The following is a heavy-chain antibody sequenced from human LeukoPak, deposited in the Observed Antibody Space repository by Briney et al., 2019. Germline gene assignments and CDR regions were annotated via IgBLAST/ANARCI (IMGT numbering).Heavy chain of an antibody. CDR3: ARRKGYCSSTSCPHDAFDI. CDR1: GGSFSGYY. CDR2: INHSGST. D-gene: IGHD2-2*01. V-gene: IGHV4-34*01. J-gene: IGHJ3*02. Sequence: SETLSLTCAVYGGSFSGYYWSWIRQPPGKGLEWIGEINHSGSTNYNPSLKSRVTISVDTSKNQFSLKLSSVTAADTAVYYCARRKGYCSSTSCPHDAFDIWGQGTMVTVSS.